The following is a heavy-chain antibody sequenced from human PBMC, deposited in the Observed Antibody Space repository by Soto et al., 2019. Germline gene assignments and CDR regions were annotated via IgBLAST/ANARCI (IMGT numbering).Heavy chain of an antibody. CDR1: GYSISSGYY. D-gene: IGHD3-3*01. CDR3: ARVGALYDFWSGYYGMDV. Sequence: SETLSLTCAVSGYSISSGYYWGLIRQPPGKGLEWIGSIYHSGSTYYNPSLKSRVTISVDTSKNQFSLKLSSVTAADTAVYYCARVGALYDFWSGYYGMDVWGRGTTVTVSS. CDR2: IYHSGST. V-gene: IGHV4-38-2*01. J-gene: IGHJ6*02.